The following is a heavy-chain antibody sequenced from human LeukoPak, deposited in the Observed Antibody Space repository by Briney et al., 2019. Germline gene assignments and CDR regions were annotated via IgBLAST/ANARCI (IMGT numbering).Heavy chain of an antibody. J-gene: IGHJ4*02. CDR2: IKTDGSEK. Sequence: PGGSLRLSCEASGFTFSSYWMSWVRQAPGKGLEWVANIKTDGSEKYYVESVRGRFTISRDNAKNSLYLQLNSLRAEDTALYYCARDNPPDYWGQGTLVTVSS. V-gene: IGHV3-7*03. CDR1: GFTFSSYW. CDR3: ARDNPPDY.